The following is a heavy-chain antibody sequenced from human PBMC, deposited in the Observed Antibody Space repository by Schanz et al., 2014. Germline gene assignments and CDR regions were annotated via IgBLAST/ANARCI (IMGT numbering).Heavy chain of an antibody. Sequence: EVQLLESGGGLVQPGGSLRLSCAASGFTFSSYAMSWVRQAPGKGLEWVSAISGSGETTYYADSVKGRFTISRDNSKNALYLQMNSLRAEDTAVYYCARRITGTHHNPYYHGMDVWGQGPRSPSP. D-gene: IGHD1-20*01. CDR1: GFTFSSYA. J-gene: IGHJ6*02. V-gene: IGHV3-23*01. CDR3: ARRITGTHHNPYYHGMDV. CDR2: ISGSGETT.